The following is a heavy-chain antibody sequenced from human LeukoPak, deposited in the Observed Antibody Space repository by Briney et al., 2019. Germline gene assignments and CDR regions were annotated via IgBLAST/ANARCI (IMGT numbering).Heavy chain of an antibody. CDR1: GFTFSSYW. Sequence: PGGSLRLSCAASGFTFSSYWMHWVRQAPGKGLVWVSRINSDGSSTSYADSVKGRFTISRDNAKNTLYLQMNSLRAEDTAVYYCARDNGSGLYYYYFYGMDVWGKGTTVTVSS. V-gene: IGHV3-74*01. D-gene: IGHD6-19*01. J-gene: IGHJ6*04. CDR3: ARDNGSGLYYYYFYGMDV. CDR2: INSDGSST.